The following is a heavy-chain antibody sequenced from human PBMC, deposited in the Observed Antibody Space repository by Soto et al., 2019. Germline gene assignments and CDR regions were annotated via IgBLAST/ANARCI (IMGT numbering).Heavy chain of an antibody. Sequence: QVQLQESGPGLVQPSGTLSLTCAVSGDSINNSHWWSWVRQTPGKGLEWIGGTYHCGTTNYNPSLKTLVTISIDKAKNQFSLKMNSVTAADTAVYYCAREVNSSPARGPNWFDPWGQGTLVTVSS. J-gene: IGHJ5*02. CDR3: AREVNSSPARGPNWFDP. V-gene: IGHV4-4*02. D-gene: IGHD6-13*01. CDR1: GDSINNSHW. CDR2: TYHCGTT.